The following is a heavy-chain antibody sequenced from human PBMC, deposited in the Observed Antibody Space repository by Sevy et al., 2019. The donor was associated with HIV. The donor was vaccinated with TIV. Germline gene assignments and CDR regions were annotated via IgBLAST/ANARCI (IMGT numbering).Heavy chain of an antibody. D-gene: IGHD1-1*01. CDR3: ASDSTTRPRVLDY. CDR2: IYFTGNT. Sequence: SETLSLTCSVSGVSISSYFWTWVRQSPGKGLEWFGNIYFTGNTDYSPSLKSRFTLSLDTSKSQFSLTLKCVTAADTAVYFCASDSTTRPRVLDYWGQGTLVTVSS. J-gene: IGHJ4*02. V-gene: IGHV4-59*01. CDR1: GVSISSYF.